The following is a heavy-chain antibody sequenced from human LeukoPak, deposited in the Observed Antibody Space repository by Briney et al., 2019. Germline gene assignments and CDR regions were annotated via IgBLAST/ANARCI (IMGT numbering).Heavy chain of an antibody. J-gene: IGHJ4*02. CDR2: IRYDESTK. V-gene: IGHV3-30*02. Sequence: GGSLRLSCAAAGFTFTNYGMHWVRQAPGKGLEWVAFIRYDESTKYYADSVKGRFTVSRDNSKNTLYLQMNSLGAEDTAVYYCAKDLGLRFLEWTFDYWGQGTLVTVSS. CDR3: AKDLGLRFLEWTFDY. CDR1: GFTFTNYG. D-gene: IGHD3-3*01.